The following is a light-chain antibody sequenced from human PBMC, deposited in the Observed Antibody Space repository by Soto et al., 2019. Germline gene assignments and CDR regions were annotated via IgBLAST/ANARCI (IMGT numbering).Light chain of an antibody. CDR3: MQGTYWPRLT. CDR2: KVS. J-gene: IGKJ4*01. Sequence: DVVMTQSPLSLPVTLGQPASISCRSSQSLVYSDGNTYLNWFHQRPGQSPRRLIYKVSNGDSGVPDRFSGSGSGTDFTPKISRVEAEDVGVYYCMQGTYWPRLTFGGGTKVEIK. CDR1: QSLVYSDGNTY. V-gene: IGKV2-30*01.